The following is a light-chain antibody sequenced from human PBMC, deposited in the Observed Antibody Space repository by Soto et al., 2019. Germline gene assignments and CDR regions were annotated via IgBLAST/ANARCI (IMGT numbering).Light chain of an antibody. CDR2: AAS. CDR3: LQYYGYPRT. J-gene: IGKJ1*01. Sequence: DIQMTQSPSSLSASVGDRVTITCRASQSISSYLNWYQQKPGKAPKLLIYAASTLQSGVPSRFSGSGSGTDFTLTISCLQSEDFATYYCLQYYGYPRTFGQGTKVDIK. V-gene: IGKV1-39*01. CDR1: QSISSY.